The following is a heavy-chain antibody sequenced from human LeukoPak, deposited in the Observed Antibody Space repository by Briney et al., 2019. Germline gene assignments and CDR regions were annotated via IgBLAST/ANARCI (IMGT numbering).Heavy chain of an antibody. CDR3: ARYKFHNYFDP. Sequence: SETLSLTCSVSGDSVSSSPHYWGWIRQPPGKGLEWIGNTFSTSTLYNASLRSRVTILVDTSKNQFSLKLTSATAADTAIYYCARYKFHNYFDPWGQGTLVVVSS. D-gene: IGHD5-24*01. CDR1: GDSVSSSPHY. CDR2: TFSTST. V-gene: IGHV4-61*01. J-gene: IGHJ5*02.